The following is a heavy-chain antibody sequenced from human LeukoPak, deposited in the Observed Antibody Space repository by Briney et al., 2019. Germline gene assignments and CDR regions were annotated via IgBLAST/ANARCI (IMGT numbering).Heavy chain of an antibody. CDR2: ISAGGDTT. D-gene: IGHD4-23*01. CDR3: ATRPLYGGVDF. CDR1: GFTFRSYA. Sequence: GGSLRLSCAASGFTFRSYAMTWVRQAPGKGLEWVSAISAGGDTTYYADSVKGRFTISRDNSKNTLYLQMNSLRAEDTAVYYCATRPLYGGVDFWGQGTLVTVSS. J-gene: IGHJ4*02. V-gene: IGHV3-23*01.